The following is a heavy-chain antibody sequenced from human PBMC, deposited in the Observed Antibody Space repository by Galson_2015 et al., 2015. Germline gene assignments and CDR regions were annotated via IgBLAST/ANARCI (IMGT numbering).Heavy chain of an antibody. D-gene: IGHD1-1*01. CDR2: TYYNSKWYN. CDR3: ARTSAIGTDY. Sequence: CAISGDSVSSNSAAWNWIRQSLSRGLEWLGRTYYNSKWYNDYASSVKSRISISPDTSKNQFSLHLNSVTPEDTAVYYCARTSAIGTDYWGQGTLVTVSS. V-gene: IGHV6-1*01. CDR1: GDSVSSNSAA. J-gene: IGHJ4*02.